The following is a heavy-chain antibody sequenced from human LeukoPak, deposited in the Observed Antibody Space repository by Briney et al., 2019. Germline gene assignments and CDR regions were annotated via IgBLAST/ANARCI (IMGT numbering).Heavy chain of an antibody. V-gene: IGHV3-7*01. CDR2: INEGGSRK. D-gene: IGHD6-6*01. CDR3: ATEYSNSPWLDY. J-gene: IGHJ4*02. Sequence: GGSLRLSCAASGFIFNTYCMSWVRQAPGKGLEWVSNINEGGSRKYYVDSVKGRFTISRDNAKNTLYLQMNSLRAEDTAVYYCATEYSNSPWLDYWGQGTLVTVSS. CDR1: GFIFNTYC.